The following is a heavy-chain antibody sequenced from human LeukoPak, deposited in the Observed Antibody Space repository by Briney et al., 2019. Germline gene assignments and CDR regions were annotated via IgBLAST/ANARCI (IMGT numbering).Heavy chain of an antibody. CDR3: AREVTWGSVGAFDI. CDR2: IYTSGST. Sequence: PSETLSLTCTVSGGSISSYYWRWLRQPAGKGLEWIGRIYTSGSTNYNLSLKSRVTMSVDTSKNQFSLKLSSVTAADTAVYYCAREVTWGSVGAFDIWGQGTMVTVSS. CDR1: GGSISSYY. J-gene: IGHJ3*02. D-gene: IGHD7-27*01. V-gene: IGHV4-4*07.